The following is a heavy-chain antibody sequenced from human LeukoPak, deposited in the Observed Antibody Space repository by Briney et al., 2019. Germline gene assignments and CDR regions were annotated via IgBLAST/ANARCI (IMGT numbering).Heavy chain of an antibody. V-gene: IGHV4-39*01. D-gene: IGHD1-26*01. Sequence: SETLSLTCTVSGGSISSSSYYWGWIRQPPGKGLEWIGSIYYCGSTYYNPSLKSRVNISVDTSKNQFSLKLSSVTAADTAVYYCARHRAWEYYFDYWGQGTLVTVSS. CDR1: GGSISSSSYY. CDR3: ARHRAWEYYFDY. CDR2: IYYCGST. J-gene: IGHJ4*02.